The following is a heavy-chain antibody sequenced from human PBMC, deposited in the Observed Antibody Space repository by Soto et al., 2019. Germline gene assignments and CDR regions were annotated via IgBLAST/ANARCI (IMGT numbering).Heavy chain of an antibody. V-gene: IGHV4-39*01. Sequence: SETLSLTCTVAAGSIIMSGYCWVWIRHTPGEGREWIGSIYYSGSTYYNPSLKSRVSISVDTSKNQFSLKLSSVTAADTAVYYCARLVYDSSGYRPGWGQGTLVTVSS. CDR1: AGSIIMSGYC. J-gene: IGHJ4*02. CDR2: IYYSGST. CDR3: ARLVYDSSGYRPG. D-gene: IGHD3-22*01.